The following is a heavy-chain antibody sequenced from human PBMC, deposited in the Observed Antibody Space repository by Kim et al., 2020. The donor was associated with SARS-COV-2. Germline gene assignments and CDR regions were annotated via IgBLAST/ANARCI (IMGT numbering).Heavy chain of an antibody. V-gene: IGHV3-53*01. D-gene: IGHD4-17*01. Sequence: GGSTYYAGSVNGRFAISRDNSKNTLYLQMNSLRAEDTAVYYCAYGMIDYWGQGTLVTVSS. CDR2: GGST. CDR3: AYGMIDY. J-gene: IGHJ4*02.